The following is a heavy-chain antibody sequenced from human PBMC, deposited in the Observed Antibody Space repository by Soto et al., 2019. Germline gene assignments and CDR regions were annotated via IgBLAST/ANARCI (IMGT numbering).Heavy chain of an antibody. CDR2: INHSGST. CDR1: GGSFSGYY. J-gene: IGHJ5*02. V-gene: IGHV4-34*01. CDR3: ARCPRSHYDFWSGYLKWLDP. Sequence: SETLSLTCSVYGGSFSGYYWSWIRQPPGKGLEWIGEINHSGSTNYNPSLKSRVTISVDTSKNQFSLKLSSVTAADTAVYYCARCPRSHYDFWSGYLKWLDPWGQGTVVTVSS. D-gene: IGHD3-3*01.